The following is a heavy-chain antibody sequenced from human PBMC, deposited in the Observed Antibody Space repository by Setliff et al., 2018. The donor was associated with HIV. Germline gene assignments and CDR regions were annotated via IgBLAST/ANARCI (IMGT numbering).Heavy chain of an antibody. D-gene: IGHD3-10*01. CDR1: GFTFSSYS. V-gene: IGHV3-21*01. CDR2: ISSSSSYI. J-gene: IGHJ6*02. CDR3: ARKLRPGHGVDV. Sequence: GGSLRLSCAASGFTFSSYSMNWVRQAPGKGLEWVSSISSSSSYIYYVDSVKGRFTISRDNAKNSLYLQMNSLRAEDTAIYYCARKLRPGHGVDVWGQGTTVTVSS.